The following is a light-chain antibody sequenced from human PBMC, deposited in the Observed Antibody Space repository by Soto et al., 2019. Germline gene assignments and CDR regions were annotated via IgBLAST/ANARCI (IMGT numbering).Light chain of an antibody. CDR3: QQYNNWPLT. J-gene: IGKJ5*01. CDR2: GAS. CDR1: QSITNNY. Sequence: EIVLTQSPGTLSLSPGERATLSCRASQSITNNYLAWYQQKPGRAHRLLIYGASSRATGIPDRFSGSGSGTDFTLAISSLQSEDFAVYYCQQYNNWPLTFGQGTRLDIK. V-gene: IGKV3-20*01.